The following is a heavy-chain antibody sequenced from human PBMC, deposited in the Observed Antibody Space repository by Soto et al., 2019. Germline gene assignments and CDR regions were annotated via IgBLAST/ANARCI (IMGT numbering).Heavy chain of an antibody. CDR2: IYYSGST. D-gene: IGHD5-18*01. J-gene: IGHJ4*02. V-gene: IGHV4-31*03. CDR3: AWGGPLEPYSYGSNFDY. CDR1: GGSISSGGYY. Sequence: NPSETLSLTCTVSGGSISSGGYYWSWIPQHPGKGLECIGYIYYSGSTYYNPSPKSRVTISVATSKNQFSLKLSSVTAADTAVYDCAWGGPLEPYSYGSNFDYWGRGTMVTVSS.